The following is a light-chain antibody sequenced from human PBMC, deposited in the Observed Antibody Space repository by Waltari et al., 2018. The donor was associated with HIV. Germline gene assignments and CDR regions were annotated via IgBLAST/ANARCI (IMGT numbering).Light chain of an antibody. J-gene: IGLJ3*02. V-gene: IGLV1-47*01. CDR3: ATWDDRLLWV. Sequence: QSVLTQPPSASGTAGQRVTISCSGSRSNIGDNFVYWFRQLPGTAPKLLIYWHDQRPSGFPERLSGSKSGTVASLAISGFRSEDEADYYCATWDDRLLWVFGGGTILTVL. CDR2: WHD. CDR1: RSNIGDNF.